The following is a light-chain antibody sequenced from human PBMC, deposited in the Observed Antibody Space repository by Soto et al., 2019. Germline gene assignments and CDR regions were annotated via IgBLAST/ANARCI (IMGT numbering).Light chain of an antibody. CDR2: GAS. CDR3: QQYNNWPLT. V-gene: IGKV3-15*01. Sequence: EMVMTQSPATLSVSPGERATLSCRASQSVSSNLAWYQQKPGQAPRLLIYGASTRATGIPARFSGSRSGTEFTLIISSPQSEDFAVYYCQQYNNWPLTFGGGTKVEIK. J-gene: IGKJ4*01. CDR1: QSVSSN.